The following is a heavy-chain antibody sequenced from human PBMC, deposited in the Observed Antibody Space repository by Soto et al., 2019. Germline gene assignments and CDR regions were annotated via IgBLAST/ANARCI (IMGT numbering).Heavy chain of an antibody. Sequence: GGSLRLSCAASGFIFSNYGMSWVRQAPGKGLEWVATISATGGSTYYADSVKGWFTISRDNSKNTLYLQMNGLRVEDTAVYYCAKDRLAGNFDYWGQGTQVTVSS. CDR3: AKDRLAGNFDY. J-gene: IGHJ4*02. CDR1: GFIFSNYG. V-gene: IGHV3-23*01. CDR2: ISATGGST.